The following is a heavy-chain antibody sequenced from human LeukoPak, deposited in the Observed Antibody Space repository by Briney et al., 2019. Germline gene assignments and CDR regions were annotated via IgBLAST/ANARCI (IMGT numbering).Heavy chain of an antibody. V-gene: IGHV3-23*01. CDR1: GFTFSSYA. Sequence: GGSLRLSCAASGFTFSSYAMSWVRQAPGKGLEWVSAISGSGGSTYYADSVKGRFTISRDNSKNTLYLQMNSLRAEDTAVYYCAKGFRITVAGLGGYWGQGTLVTVSS. CDR3: AKGFRITVAGLGGY. D-gene: IGHD6-19*01. J-gene: IGHJ4*02. CDR2: ISGSGGST.